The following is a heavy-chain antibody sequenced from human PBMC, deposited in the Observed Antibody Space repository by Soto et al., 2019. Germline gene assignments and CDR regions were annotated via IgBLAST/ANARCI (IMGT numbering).Heavy chain of an antibody. CDR2: ISSSSSYT. CDR3: ARDGPPWLGAGIDY. Sequence: GGSLRLSCAASGFTFSDYYMSWIRQAPGKGLEWVSYISSSSSYTNYADSVKGRFTISRDNAKNSLYLQMNSLRAEDTAVYYCARDGPPWLGAGIDYWGQGTLVTVSS. D-gene: IGHD1-26*01. J-gene: IGHJ4*02. V-gene: IGHV3-11*06. CDR1: GFTFSDYY.